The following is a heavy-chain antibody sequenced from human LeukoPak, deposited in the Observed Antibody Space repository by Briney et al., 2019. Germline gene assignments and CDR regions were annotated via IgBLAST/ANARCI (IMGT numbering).Heavy chain of an antibody. D-gene: IGHD4-11*01. CDR3: ARSAGPYSNYVKGWLDH. V-gene: IGHV4-59*01. Sequence: PSETLSLTCTVSGGSITSFYWSWVRQPPGKGLEWIGYIYYTGSTNYNPALKSRVTISMDTSKNQFSLRLNSVSAADTAVYFCARSAGPYSNYVKGWLDHWGRGTLVTVSS. J-gene: IGHJ5*02. CDR1: GGSITSFY. CDR2: IYYTGST.